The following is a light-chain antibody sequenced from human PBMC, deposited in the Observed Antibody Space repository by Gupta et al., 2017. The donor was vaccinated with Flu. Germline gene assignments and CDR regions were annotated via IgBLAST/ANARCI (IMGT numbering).Light chain of an antibody. CDR1: TGAVTSGYS. Sequence: VTFTCASSTGAVTSGYSPNWFQTKPAPTTMVLSESTDNKHSCTPARVSGSLLGATAAMTLSAVQAEDEEDYYCLHFFGGVCVFGGGTKMTVL. V-gene: IGLV7-43*01. CDR3: LHFFGGVCV. J-gene: IGLJ3*02. CDR2: STD.